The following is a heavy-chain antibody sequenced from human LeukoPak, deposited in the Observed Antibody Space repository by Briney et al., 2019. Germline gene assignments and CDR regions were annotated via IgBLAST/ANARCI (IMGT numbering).Heavy chain of an antibody. CDR1: GDSISSSSYY. CDR3: ARHLDSTGYYHTTYYFDY. Sequence: SETLSLTCTVSGDSISSSSYYWGWIRQPPGKGLEWIGSIHYSGRTYSSLKSRVTLSVDTSKNQFSLDLSSVTAADTAVYYCARHLDSTGYYHTTYYFDYWGQGTLVTVSS. CDR2: IHYSGRT. J-gene: IGHJ4*02. D-gene: IGHD3-22*01. V-gene: IGHV4-39*01.